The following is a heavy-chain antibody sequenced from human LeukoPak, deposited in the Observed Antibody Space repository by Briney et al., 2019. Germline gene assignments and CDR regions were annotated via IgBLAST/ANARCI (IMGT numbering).Heavy chain of an antibody. CDR2: ISTYNGNT. CDR3: ARDRMDTGTYFDY. D-gene: IGHD5-18*01. V-gene: IGHV1-18*01. CDR1: GYTFTTYG. Sequence: ASVKVSCRSSGYTFTTYGITWVRQAPGQGLEWMGWISTYNGNTNYAQKLQGRVTMTTDTSTSTAYMELRSLRSDDTAMYYCARDRMDTGTYFDYWGQGTLITVSS. J-gene: IGHJ4*02.